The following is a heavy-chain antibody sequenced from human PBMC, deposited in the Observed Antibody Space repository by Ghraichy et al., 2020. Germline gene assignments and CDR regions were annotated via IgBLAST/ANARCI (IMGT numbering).Heavy chain of an antibody. V-gene: IGHV3-21*06. J-gene: IGHJ4*02. CDR2: ITTNGLSV. CDR3: ARGRYFDS. CDR1: GFTFSIYG. Sequence: GESLNISCAASGFTFSIYGMNWVRQAPGKGLEWVSSITTNGLSVTYSDSLRGRFTISRDYATNSLFLQMNSLRVEDTAVYYCARGRYFDSWGQGTLVTVSS.